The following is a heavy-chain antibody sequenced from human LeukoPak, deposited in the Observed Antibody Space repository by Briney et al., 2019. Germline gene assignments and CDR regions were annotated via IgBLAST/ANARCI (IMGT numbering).Heavy chain of an antibody. D-gene: IGHD3-3*01. CDR3: ARGGALRLLEWRARRSDFDY. CDR1: GYTFTSNY. Sequence: ASVKVSCKASGYTFTSNYIHWVRQAPGQGLEWMGMIYPRDGSTSYAQKFQGRVTMTRNTSISTAYMELSSLRSEDTAVYYCARGGALRLLEWRARRSDFDYWGQGTLVTVSS. J-gene: IGHJ4*02. V-gene: IGHV1-46*01. CDR2: IYPRDGST.